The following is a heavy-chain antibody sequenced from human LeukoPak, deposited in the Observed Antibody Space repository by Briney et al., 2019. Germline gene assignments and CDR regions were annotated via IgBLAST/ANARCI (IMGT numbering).Heavy chain of an antibody. D-gene: IGHD6-13*01. V-gene: IGHV3-66*01. CDR2: IYSGGST. CDR3: ARGRIAAAGTAGY. CDR1: GFTVSSNY. J-gene: IGHJ4*02. Sequence: GGSLRLSCAASGFTVSSNYMSWVRQAPGKGLEWVSVIYSGGSTYYADSVKGRFTISRDNSKNTLYLQMNSLRAEDTAVYYCARGRIAAAGTAGYWGQGTLVTVSS.